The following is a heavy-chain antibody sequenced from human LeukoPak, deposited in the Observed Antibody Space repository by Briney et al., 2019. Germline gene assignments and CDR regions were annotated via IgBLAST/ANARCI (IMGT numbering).Heavy chain of an antibody. Sequence: ASVKVSCKASGYTFTSYDINWVRQATGQGLEWMGRINPNSGGTNYAQKFQGRVTMTRDTSISTAYMELSRLRSDDTAVYYCAFDIYGYPVYWGQGTLVTVSS. CDR1: GYTFTSYD. J-gene: IGHJ4*02. D-gene: IGHD5-18*01. CDR3: AFDIYGYPVY. V-gene: IGHV1-2*06. CDR2: INPNSGGT.